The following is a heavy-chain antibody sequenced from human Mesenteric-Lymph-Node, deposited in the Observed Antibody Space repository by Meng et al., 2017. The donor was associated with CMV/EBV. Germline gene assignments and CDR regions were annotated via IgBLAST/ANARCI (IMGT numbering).Heavy chain of an antibody. Sequence: GESLKISCAASGFTFSNYALHWVRQAPGKGLEWVAVISFDGSNKYYADSVKGRFSISRDNSKNTLYLQMINLRTEDTAVYYCARDLPDNDFRSGYYIPDVWGQGTTVTVSS. CDR1: GFTFSNYA. CDR2: ISFDGSNK. D-gene: IGHD3-3*01. CDR3: ARDLPDNDFRSGYYIPDV. J-gene: IGHJ6*02. V-gene: IGHV3-30-3*01.